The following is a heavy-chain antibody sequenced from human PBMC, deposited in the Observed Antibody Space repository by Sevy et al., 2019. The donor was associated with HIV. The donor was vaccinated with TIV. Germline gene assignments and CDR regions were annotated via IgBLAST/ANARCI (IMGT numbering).Heavy chain of an antibody. CDR1: GFTFSSYA. CDR3: AKVTFGEIAAAFDY. J-gene: IGHJ4*02. D-gene: IGHD6-13*01. CDR2: ISGSSGST. Sequence: GGSLRLSCAASGFTFSSYAMSWVRQAPRKGLEWVSAISGSSGSTYYADSVKGRFTISRDNSKNTLYLQMNSLRAEDTAVYYCAKVTFGEIAAAFDYWGQGTLVTVSS. V-gene: IGHV3-23*01.